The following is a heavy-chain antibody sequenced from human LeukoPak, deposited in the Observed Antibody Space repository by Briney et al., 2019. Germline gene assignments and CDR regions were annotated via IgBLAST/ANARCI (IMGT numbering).Heavy chain of an antibody. J-gene: IGHJ4*02. Sequence: GRSLRLSCAASGFTFISYAMHWVRQAPGKGLEWVAVISYDGSNKYYADSVKGRFTISRDNSKNTLYLQMNSLRAEDTAVYYCAREKGSLRYFDWLLLEEFDYWGQGTLVTVSS. CDR2: ISYDGSNK. CDR1: GFTFISYA. CDR3: AREKGSLRYFDWLLLEEFDY. D-gene: IGHD3-9*01. V-gene: IGHV3-30*04.